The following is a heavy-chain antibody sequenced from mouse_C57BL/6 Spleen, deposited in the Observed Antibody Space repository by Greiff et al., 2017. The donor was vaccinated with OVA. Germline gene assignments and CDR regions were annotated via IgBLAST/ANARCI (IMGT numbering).Heavy chain of an antibody. V-gene: IGHV5-16*01. CDR3: ARGGPYYSNYFDY. Sequence: EVQRVESEGGLVQPGSSMKLSCTASGFTFSDYYMAWVRQVPEKGLEWVANINYDGSRTYYLDSLKSRFIISRDNAKNILYLQISSLKSEDTATYYCARGGPYYSNYFDYWGQGTTLTVSS. CDR1: GFTFSDYY. D-gene: IGHD2-5*01. J-gene: IGHJ2*01. CDR2: INYDGSRT.